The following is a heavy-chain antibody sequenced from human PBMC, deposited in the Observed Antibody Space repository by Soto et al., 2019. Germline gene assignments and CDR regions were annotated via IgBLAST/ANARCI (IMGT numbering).Heavy chain of an antibody. CDR1: GGTFSNDI. Sequence: QVQLVQSGAEVKKPGSSVKVSCKTSGGTFSNDIITWVRQAPGQGLEWMGRIIPLLDITNYAQKFQGRVTITADKSTSTAYMELNSLRSEDTAVYYCARDSPIGSTFSGYDAIDYGGQGTLVTVSS. CDR3: ARDSPIGSTFSGYDAIDY. D-gene: IGHD5-12*01. J-gene: IGHJ4*02. V-gene: IGHV1-69*08. CDR2: IIPLLDIT.